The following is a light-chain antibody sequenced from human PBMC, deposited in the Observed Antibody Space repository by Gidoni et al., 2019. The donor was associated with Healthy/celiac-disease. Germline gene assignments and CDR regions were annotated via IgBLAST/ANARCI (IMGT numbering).Light chain of an antibody. J-gene: IGKJ2*01. V-gene: IGKV3-15*01. CDR3: QQYNNWPQT. Sequence: EILMTQSPATLSVSPVERATLSCRASQSVSSNLAWYQQKPGQAPRLLIYGTSTRATGIPDRFSGSGSGTEFSLTISSLQSEDFAVYHCQQYNNWPQTFGQXTKLEIK. CDR1: QSVSSN. CDR2: GTS.